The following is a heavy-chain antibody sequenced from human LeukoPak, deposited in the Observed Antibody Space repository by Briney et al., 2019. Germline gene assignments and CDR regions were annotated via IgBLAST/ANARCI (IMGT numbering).Heavy chain of an antibody. CDR3: ARDLPGLPFDY. CDR2: INHSGST. D-gene: IGHD3-10*01. J-gene: IGHJ4*02. Sequence: SETLSLTCAVYGGSFSGYYWSWIRQPPGKGLEWIGEINHSGSTNYNPSLKSRVTMSVDTSKNQFSLKLSSVTAADTAVYYCARDLPGLPFDYWGQGTLVTVSS. V-gene: IGHV4-34*01. CDR1: GGSFSGYY.